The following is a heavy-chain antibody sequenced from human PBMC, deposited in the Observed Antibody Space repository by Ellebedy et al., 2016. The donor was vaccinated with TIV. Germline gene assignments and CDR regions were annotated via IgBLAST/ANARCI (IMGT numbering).Heavy chain of an antibody. CDR2: IYYSGST. J-gene: IGHJ6*02. V-gene: IGHV4-59*01. CDR1: GGSINSYY. CDR3: ARDARDYGMDV. Sequence: MPSETLSLTCTVSGGSINSYYWSWIRQPPGKGLEWIGYIYYSGSTNYNPSLKSRVTISIDTSKKQFSLKLSSMTAADTAVYYCARDARDYGMDVWGQGTTASVSS.